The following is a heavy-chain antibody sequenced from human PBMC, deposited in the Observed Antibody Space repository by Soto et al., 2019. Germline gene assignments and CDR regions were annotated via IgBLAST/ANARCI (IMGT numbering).Heavy chain of an antibody. Sequence: GGSLRLSCAASGFTFSSYSMNWVRQAPGKGLEWVSSISSSSSYIYYADSVKGRFTISRDNAKNSLYLQMNSLRAEDTAVYYCARASQDIVVVVAASFDCLGQGTLVTVSS. CDR2: ISSSSSYI. J-gene: IGHJ5*01. CDR1: GFTFSSYS. D-gene: IGHD2-15*01. V-gene: IGHV3-21*01. CDR3: ARASQDIVVVVAASFDC.